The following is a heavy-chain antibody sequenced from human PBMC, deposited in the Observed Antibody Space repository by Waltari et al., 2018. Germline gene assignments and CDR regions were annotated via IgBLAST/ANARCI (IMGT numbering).Heavy chain of an antibody. J-gene: IGHJ4*02. CDR3: ARGGGYYDNSGFYFFVY. V-gene: IGHV3-53*01. CDR2: LYSGGYS. D-gene: IGHD3-22*01. Sequence: EVQLVAFGGGLIQPGGSLRLSCAASGFGVSDNKITSVRQAPGRGLEWVSVLYSGGYSYYADSVKGRFTISSDTSKNTVYLQMNNLGAEDTAVYFCARGGGYYDNSGFYFFVYWGQGTLVTVSS. CDR1: GFGVSDNK.